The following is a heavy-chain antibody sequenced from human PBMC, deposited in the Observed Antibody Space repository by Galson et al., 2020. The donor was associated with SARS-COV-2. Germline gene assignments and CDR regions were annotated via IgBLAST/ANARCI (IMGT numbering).Heavy chain of an antibody. J-gene: IGHJ6*02. CDR2: INHSVST. CDR3: ARGTRIAVAGILIPYYYYAMDV. Sequence: EINHSVSTNYNPSLKSRVTISVDTSKNQFSLKLSSVTAADTAVYYCARGTRIAVAGILIPYYYYAMDVWGQGTTVTVSS. D-gene: IGHD6-19*01. V-gene: IGHV4-34*01.